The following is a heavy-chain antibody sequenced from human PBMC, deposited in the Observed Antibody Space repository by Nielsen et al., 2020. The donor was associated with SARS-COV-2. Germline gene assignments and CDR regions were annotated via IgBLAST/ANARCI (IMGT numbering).Heavy chain of an antibody. V-gene: IGHV5-51*01. CDR2: IYPDDSDT. D-gene: IGHD6-13*01. Sequence: GESLKISCKGSGYAFDNYWIAWARQMPGKGLEWMGIIYPDDSDTIYSPSFQGQVTFSADKSTNTAYLQWNSLKASDTAMYYCARQFRAAAGLGWFDPWGQGTLVTVSS. CDR1: GYAFDNYW. CDR3: ARQFRAAAGLGWFDP. J-gene: IGHJ5*02.